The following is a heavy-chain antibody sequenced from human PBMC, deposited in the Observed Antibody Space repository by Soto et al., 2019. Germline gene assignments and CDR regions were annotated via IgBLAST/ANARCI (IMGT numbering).Heavy chain of an antibody. D-gene: IGHD5-12*01. Sequence: NPGGSLRLSCAASGFTFSDYYMSWIRQAPGKGLEWVSYISSSGSTIYYADSVKGRFTISRDNAKNSLYLQMNSLRAEDTAVYYCARLAPDGLRWLQLPRSVYYGMDVWGQGTTVTVSS. V-gene: IGHV3-11*01. CDR2: ISSSGSTI. CDR1: GFTFSDYY. CDR3: ARLAPDGLRWLQLPRSVYYGMDV. J-gene: IGHJ6*02.